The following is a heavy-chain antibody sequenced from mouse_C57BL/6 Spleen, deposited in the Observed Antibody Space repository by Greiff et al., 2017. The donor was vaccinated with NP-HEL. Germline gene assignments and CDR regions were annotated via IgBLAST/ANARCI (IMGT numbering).Heavy chain of an antibody. J-gene: IGHJ2*01. V-gene: IGHV1-72*01. D-gene: IGHD1-1*01. CDR1: GHTFTNYL. CDR2: IDPNGGGT. Sequence: QVQLQQSGAELVKPGASVKLSCKASGHTFTNYLMHWVKQRPGRGLEWIGRIDPNGGGTKYNEKFKSKATLTVDKPSSTAYIQLSSLTSEDSAVYYCARYYYGSSYFDYWGQGTTLTVSS. CDR3: ARYYYGSSYFDY.